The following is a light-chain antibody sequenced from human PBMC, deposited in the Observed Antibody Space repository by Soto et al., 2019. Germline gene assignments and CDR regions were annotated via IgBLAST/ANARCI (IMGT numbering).Light chain of an antibody. CDR2: AAS. V-gene: IGKV1-39*01. J-gene: IGKJ1*01. CDR3: QQSFSTPRT. Sequence: DIQMTQSPSSLSASVGDRVTITCRASQSISNYLNWYQQKPGKAPKLLIYAASSLQSGVPSRFSGSRFGTDFTLTISSLQPEDFATYYCQQSFSTPRTFGQGTKVDIK. CDR1: QSISNY.